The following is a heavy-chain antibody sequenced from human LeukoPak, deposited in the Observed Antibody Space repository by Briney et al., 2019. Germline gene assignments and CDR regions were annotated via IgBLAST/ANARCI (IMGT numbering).Heavy chain of an antibody. J-gene: IGHJ4*02. CDR3: AKRDFYDSSGYSYFYYFDR. V-gene: IGHV3-33*06. Sequence: PGRSLRLSCAASGFTFSSYGMHWVRQAPGKGLEWVAVIWYDGSNKYYADSVKGRFTISRDNSKKTLFLQMNSLRAEDTAVYYCAKRDFYDSSGYSYFYYFDRWGQGTLVTVSS. CDR1: GFTFSSYG. CDR2: IWYDGSNK. D-gene: IGHD3-22*01.